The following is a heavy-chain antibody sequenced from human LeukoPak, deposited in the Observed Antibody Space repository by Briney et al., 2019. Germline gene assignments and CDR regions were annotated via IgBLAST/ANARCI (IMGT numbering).Heavy chain of an antibody. D-gene: IGHD6-6*01. Sequence: PSETLSLTCSVSGASISDSYWTWIRQPPGKTLEWIGYIYYTGDNDYNPSLKSRVTMSVDTSKSHLSLKPTSVTAADTAVYYCARFTARAREIDYWGQGILVTVSS. CDR3: ARFTARAREIDY. V-gene: IGHV4-59*08. CDR2: IYYTGDN. CDR1: GASISDSY. J-gene: IGHJ4*02.